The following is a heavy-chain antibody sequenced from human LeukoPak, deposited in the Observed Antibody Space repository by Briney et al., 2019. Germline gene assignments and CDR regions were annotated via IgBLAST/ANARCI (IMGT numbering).Heavy chain of an antibody. CDR3: ARQTFGVLYFDS. J-gene: IGHJ4*02. Sequence: PSETLSLTCSVSGGSISRGSYYWNWIRQPAGKGLEWMGRIYNSGSTNYNPSLKSRVTISTDMSKNQFSLKLTSVTAADTAVYYCARQTFGVLYFDSWGQGTLAIVSS. CDR2: IYNSGST. CDR1: GGSISRGSYY. V-gene: IGHV4-61*02. D-gene: IGHD3-10*01.